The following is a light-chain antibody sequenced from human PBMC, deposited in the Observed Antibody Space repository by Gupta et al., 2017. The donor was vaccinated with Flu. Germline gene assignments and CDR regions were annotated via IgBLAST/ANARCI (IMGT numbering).Light chain of an antibody. J-gene: IGKJ1*01. V-gene: IGKV1-39*01. Sequence: DTQMTQSPSSLSASVGDRVTITCRASQNIKNYLNWYQQEPGKAPKLLVYAASNLQGGVPSRFSGSGFGTDFTLTINTLQPEDFATYCFQQTDNTPWRFGPVTKVEIK. CDR1: QNIKNY. CDR3: QQTDNTPWR. CDR2: AAS.